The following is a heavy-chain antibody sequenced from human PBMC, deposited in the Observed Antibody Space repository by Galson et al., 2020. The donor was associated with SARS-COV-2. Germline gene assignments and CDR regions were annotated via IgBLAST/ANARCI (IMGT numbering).Heavy chain of an antibody. J-gene: IGHJ3*02. D-gene: IGHD3-10*01. V-gene: IGHV3-23*01. CDR3: AKDYDGSGSYSDAFDI. CDR1: GFTFSSYA. Sequence: GESLKISCAASGFTFSSYAMSWVRQAPGKGLEWVSAISGSGDSTYYADSVKGRFTISRDNSKNTLYLQMNSLRAEDTAVYYCAKDYDGSGSYSDAFDIWGQGTMVTVSS. CDR2: ISGSGDST.